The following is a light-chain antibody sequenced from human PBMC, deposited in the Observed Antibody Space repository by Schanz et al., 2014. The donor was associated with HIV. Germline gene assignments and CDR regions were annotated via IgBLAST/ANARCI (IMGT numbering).Light chain of an antibody. Sequence: QSALTQPRSVSGSHGQSVTISCTGTSSDVGGYKYVSWYQEHPGKAPKLMIYDVSKRPSGVPDRFSGSKSGNTASLTISGLQAEDEADYYCCSYAGSYTLVFGGGTKLTVL. CDR3: CSYAGSYTLV. V-gene: IGLV2-11*01. J-gene: IGLJ2*01. CDR2: DVS. CDR1: SSDVGGYKY.